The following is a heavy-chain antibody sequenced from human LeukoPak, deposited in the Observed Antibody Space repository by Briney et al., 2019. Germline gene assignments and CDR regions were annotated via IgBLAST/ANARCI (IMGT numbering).Heavy chain of an antibody. J-gene: IGHJ5*02. CDR3: ARGSPTGKDRFDP. CDR1: GGSFSGYY. V-gene: IGHV4-34*01. D-gene: IGHD1-14*01. Sequence: PSETLSLTCAVYGGSFSGYYWSWIRQPPGKGLEWIGEINHSGSTNYNPSLKSRVTISVDTSKNQFSLKLSSVTAADTAVYYCARGSPTGKDRFDPWGQGTLVTVSS. CDR2: INHSGST.